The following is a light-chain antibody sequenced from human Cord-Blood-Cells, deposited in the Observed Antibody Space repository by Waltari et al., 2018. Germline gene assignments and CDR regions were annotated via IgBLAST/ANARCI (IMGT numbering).Light chain of an antibody. V-gene: IGKV3-20*01. CDR1: QSVSSSY. CDR3: QQYSSSPPT. CDR2: GAS. Sequence: EIVLTQSPGTLSLSPGERATLSCRASQSVSSSYLAWYQQKPGQAPRLLIYGASSRATGIPDTFSSSGSGTDFTLTISRLEPEDFAVYYCQQYSSSPPTFVQGTKVEIK. J-gene: IGKJ1*01.